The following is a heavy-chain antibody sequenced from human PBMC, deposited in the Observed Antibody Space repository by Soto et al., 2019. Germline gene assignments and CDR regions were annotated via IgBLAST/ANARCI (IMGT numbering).Heavy chain of an antibody. J-gene: IGHJ3*02. CDR1: GFTFSNYV. CDR2: ISSNGGST. V-gene: IGHV3-64*01. D-gene: IGHD3-22*01. Sequence: EVQLVESGGGLVQPGGSLRLSCAASGFTFSNYVMHWIRQAPGKGLEYVSAISSNGGSTYYANSVKGRFTISRDNSKNTLYLQMGSLRAEDMAVYYCAREMASIVVGDEGFDIWGQGTMVTVSS. CDR3: AREMASIVVGDEGFDI.